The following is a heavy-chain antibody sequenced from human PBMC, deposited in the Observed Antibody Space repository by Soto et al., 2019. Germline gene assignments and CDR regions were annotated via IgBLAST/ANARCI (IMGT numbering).Heavy chain of an antibody. CDR3: ARAGRGFLDPHYYMDV. D-gene: IGHD3-3*01. J-gene: IGHJ6*03. CDR1: GGSISSYY. CDR2: IYYSGST. Sequence: ETLSLTCTVSGGSISSYYWSWIRQPPGKGLEWIGYIYYSGSTNYNPSLKSRVTISVDTSKNQFSLKLSSVTAADTAVYYCARAGRGFLDPHYYMDVWGKGTTVTVSS. V-gene: IGHV4-59*01.